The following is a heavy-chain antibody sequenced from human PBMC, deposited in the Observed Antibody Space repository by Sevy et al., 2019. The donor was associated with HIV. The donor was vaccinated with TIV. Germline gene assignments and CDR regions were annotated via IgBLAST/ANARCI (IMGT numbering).Heavy chain of an antibody. D-gene: IGHD3-3*01. Sequence: ASVKVSCKASGYTFTNYEINWVRQATGQGLEWMGWMNPSGNSGYAQKFQARVTMTRDTTTNTAYMELSSLRSEDTAVYYCARTRDFSRGYGMDVWGQGTTVTVSS. V-gene: IGHV1-8*01. CDR1: GYTFTNYE. CDR3: ARTRDFSRGYGMDV. J-gene: IGHJ6*02. CDR2: MNPSGNS.